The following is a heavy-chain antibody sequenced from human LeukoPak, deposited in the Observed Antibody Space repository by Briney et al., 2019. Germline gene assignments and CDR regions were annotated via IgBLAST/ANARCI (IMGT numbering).Heavy chain of an antibody. J-gene: IGHJ4*02. Sequence: PGGSLRLSCAASGFTFSSYAMSWVRQAPGKGLEWASAISGSGGSTYFADSVKGRFTISRDNSKNTLYLQMNSLRAEDTAVYYCAKRNSSWEDYWGQGTLVTVSS. D-gene: IGHD6-13*01. CDR1: GFTFSSYA. CDR3: AKRNSSWEDY. CDR2: ISGSGGST. V-gene: IGHV3-23*01.